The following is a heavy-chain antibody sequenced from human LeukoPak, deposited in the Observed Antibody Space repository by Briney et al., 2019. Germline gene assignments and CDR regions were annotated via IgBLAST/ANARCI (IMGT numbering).Heavy chain of an antibody. D-gene: IGHD3-10*01. CDR2: ISGSGGST. CDR1: GFTSSSYA. CDR3: ARSGRGVDSFYFYMDV. Sequence: GGSLRLSCAASGFTSSSYAMSWVRQAPGKGLEWVSAISGSGGSTYYADSVKGRFTISRDNSKNTLYLQMNSLRAEDTAVYYCARSGRGVDSFYFYMDVWGKGTTVTVSS. J-gene: IGHJ6*03. V-gene: IGHV3-23*01.